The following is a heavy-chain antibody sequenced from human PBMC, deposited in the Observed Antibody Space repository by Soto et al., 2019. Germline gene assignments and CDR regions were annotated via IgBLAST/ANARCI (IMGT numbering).Heavy chain of an antibody. D-gene: IGHD1-1*01. Sequence: GGSLSLSCAASGFTFSGYWMHWVRQAPGKGLVWVSRIDGDGSRTNYADSVKGRFTISRDNAKNTLYLQMNSLRAEDTAVYYCARELASYNDYWGQGTLVTVSS. V-gene: IGHV3-74*01. J-gene: IGHJ4*02. CDR3: ARELASYNDY. CDR2: IDGDGSRT. CDR1: GFTFSGYW.